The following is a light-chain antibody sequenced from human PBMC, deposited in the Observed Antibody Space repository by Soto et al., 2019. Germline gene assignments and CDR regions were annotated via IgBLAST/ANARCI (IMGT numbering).Light chain of an antibody. CDR2: DAS. Sequence: PGERATLSCRASQSVSSYLAWYQQKPGQAPRLLIYDASNRATGIPARFSGSGSGTDFTLTISSLEPEDFAVYYCQQRSNWPTMYTFGQGTKLEIK. V-gene: IGKV3-11*01. CDR1: QSVSSY. J-gene: IGKJ2*01. CDR3: QQRSNWPTMYT.